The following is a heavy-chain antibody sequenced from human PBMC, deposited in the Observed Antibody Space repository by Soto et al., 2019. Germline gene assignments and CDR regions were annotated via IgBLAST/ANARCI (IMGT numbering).Heavy chain of an antibody. CDR1: GIPVSSNY. CDR2: LHSGGDT. D-gene: IGHD3-10*01. J-gene: IGHJ6*02. CDR3: ARDGPYYYASRMDV. V-gene: IGHV3-53*04. Sequence: EVQLVESGGGLVQPGGSLRLSCVASGIPVSSNYMTWVRQAPGKGLEWVSVLHSGGDTYYANSVKGRFTISRHDSTNTLFLQMNSLTVEDTAVYYCARDGPYYYASRMDVWVQGTTVTVSS.